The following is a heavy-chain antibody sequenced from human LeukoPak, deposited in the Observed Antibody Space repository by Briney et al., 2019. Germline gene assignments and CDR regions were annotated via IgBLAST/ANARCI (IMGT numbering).Heavy chain of an antibody. CDR3: ARDRSSSWLWTYYYYGMDV. CDR1: GFTFSSYA. J-gene: IGHJ6*02. V-gene: IGHV3-30-3*01. CDR2: ISYDGSNK. D-gene: IGHD6-13*01. Sequence: GGSLRLSCAASGFTFSSYAMHWVRQAPGKGLEWVAVISYDGSNKYYADSVKGRFTISRDNSKNTLYLQMNSLRAEDTAVYYCARDRSSSWLWTYYYYGMDVWGQGTMVTVSS.